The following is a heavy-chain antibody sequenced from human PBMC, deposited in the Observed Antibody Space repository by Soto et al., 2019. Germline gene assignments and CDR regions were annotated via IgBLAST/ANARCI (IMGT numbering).Heavy chain of an antibody. CDR1: GGSFSGYY. Sequence: QVQLQQWGAGLLKPSETLSLTCAVYGGSFSGYYWSWIRQPPGKGLEWIGEINHSRSTNYNPSLKSRVTISVDTSKNQFSLKLSSVTAADTAVYYCARAESPAAAAGRNFQHWGQGTLVTVSS. CDR3: ARAESPAAAAGRNFQH. V-gene: IGHV4-34*01. J-gene: IGHJ1*01. D-gene: IGHD6-13*01. CDR2: INHSRST.